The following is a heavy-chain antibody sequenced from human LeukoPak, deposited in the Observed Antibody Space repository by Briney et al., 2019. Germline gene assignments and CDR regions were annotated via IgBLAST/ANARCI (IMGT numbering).Heavy chain of an antibody. CDR3: AKVESGDYYYFDY. J-gene: IGHJ4*02. V-gene: IGHV3-23*01. D-gene: IGHD4-17*01. CDR1: GFTFDDYA. Sequence: GGSLRLSCAASGFTFDDYAMHWVRQAPGKGLEWVSAISGSGGSTYYADSVKGRFTISRDNSKNTLYLQMNSLRAEDTAVYYCAKVESGDYYYFDYWGQGTLVTVSS. CDR2: ISGSGGST.